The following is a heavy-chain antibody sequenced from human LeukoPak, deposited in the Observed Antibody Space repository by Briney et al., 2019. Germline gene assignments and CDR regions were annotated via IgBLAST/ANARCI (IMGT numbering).Heavy chain of an antibody. CDR1: GGSISSYY. CDR2: IYYSGST. CDR3: ARETYGSGSYYY. D-gene: IGHD3-10*01. V-gene: IGHV4-59*12. Sequence: NPSETLSLTCTVSGGSISSYYWSWIRQPPGKGLEWIGYIYYSGSTHYNPSLKSRVTISLDTSKNQFSLKLSSVTAADTAVYYCARETYGSGSYYYWGQGTLVTVSS. J-gene: IGHJ4*02.